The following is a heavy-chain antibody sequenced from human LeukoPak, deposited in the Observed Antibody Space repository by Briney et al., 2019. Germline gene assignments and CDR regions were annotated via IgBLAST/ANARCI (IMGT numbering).Heavy chain of an antibody. CDR1: GFTFSSYA. D-gene: IGHD3-10*01. V-gene: IGHV3-23*01. Sequence: GGSLRLSRAASGFTFSSYAMSWVRQAPGKGLEWVSAISGSGGSIYYADSVKGRFTISRDNSKNTLYLQMNSLRAEDTAVYYCATDPHYYGSGSYVDYWGQGTLVTVSS. CDR2: ISGSGGSI. CDR3: ATDPHYYGSGSYVDY. J-gene: IGHJ4*02.